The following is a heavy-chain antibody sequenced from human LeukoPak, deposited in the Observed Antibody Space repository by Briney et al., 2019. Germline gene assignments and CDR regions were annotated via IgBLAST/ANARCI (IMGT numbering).Heavy chain of an antibody. Sequence: GASVKVSCKASGYTFSTYDINWVRQATGQGLEWMGWMNPNSGNTGYAQKFQGRVTFTRNTSISTAYMELGSLKSEDTAVYYCARRALERRAGSWFDPWGQGTLVTVSS. CDR3: ARRALERRAGSWFDP. V-gene: IGHV1-8*03. CDR2: MNPNSGNT. CDR1: GYTFSTYD. J-gene: IGHJ5*02. D-gene: IGHD3-3*01.